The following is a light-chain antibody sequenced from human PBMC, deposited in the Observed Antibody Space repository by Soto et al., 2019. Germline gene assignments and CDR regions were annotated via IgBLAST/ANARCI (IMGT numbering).Light chain of an antibody. Sequence: QSVLTQPRSVSGSPGQSVTISCTGTSGDVGAYDRVSWYQHHPTKAPKLIIYDVTNRPSGVPYRFSGSKSGSTASLTISGLQAEDEADYYCCSYAGSSTFSYVFGTGTKVTVL. CDR1: SGDVGAYDR. V-gene: IGLV2-11*01. J-gene: IGLJ1*01. CDR2: DVT. CDR3: CSYAGSSTFSYV.